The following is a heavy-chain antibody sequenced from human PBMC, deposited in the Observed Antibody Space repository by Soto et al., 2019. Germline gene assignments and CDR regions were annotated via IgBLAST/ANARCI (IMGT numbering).Heavy chain of an antibody. CDR1: GFTFSSYA. J-gene: IGHJ5*02. CDR2: ISGSGGST. Sequence: SLRLSCAASGFTFSSYAMSWVRQAPGKGLEWVSAISGSGGSTYYADSVKGRFTISRDNSKNTLYLQMNSLRAEDTAVYYCAKSPAAIRGVSGWFDPWGQGTLVTVSS. V-gene: IGHV3-23*01. CDR3: AKSPAAIRGVSGWFDP. D-gene: IGHD2-2*02.